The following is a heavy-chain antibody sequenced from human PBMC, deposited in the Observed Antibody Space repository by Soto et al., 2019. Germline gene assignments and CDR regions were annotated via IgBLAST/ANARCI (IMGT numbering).Heavy chain of an antibody. J-gene: IGHJ3*02. CDR3: ARAIHSSSLAFDI. Sequence: EVQLVESGGGLVQPGRSLRLSCAASGFTFDDYAMHWVRQAPGKGLEWVSGISWNSGSIGYADSVKGRFTISRDNAKNSLYLQMNSLRAEDTAVYYCARAIHSSSLAFDIWGQGTMVTVSS. D-gene: IGHD6-6*01. CDR1: GFTFDDYA. CDR2: ISWNSGSI. V-gene: IGHV3-9*01.